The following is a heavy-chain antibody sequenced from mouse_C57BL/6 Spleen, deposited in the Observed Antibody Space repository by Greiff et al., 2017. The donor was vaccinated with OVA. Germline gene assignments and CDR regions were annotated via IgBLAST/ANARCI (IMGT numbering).Heavy chain of an antibody. Sequence: EVKLMESGPELVKPGASVKIPCKASGYTFTDYNMDWVKQSHGKSLEWIGDINPNNGGTIYNQKFKGKATLTVDKSSSTAYMELRSLTSEDTAVYYCARTGKIFDYFDYWGQGTTLTVSS. CDR2: INPNNGGT. V-gene: IGHV1-18*01. J-gene: IGHJ2*01. CDR1: GYTFTDYN. CDR3: ARTGKIFDYFDY.